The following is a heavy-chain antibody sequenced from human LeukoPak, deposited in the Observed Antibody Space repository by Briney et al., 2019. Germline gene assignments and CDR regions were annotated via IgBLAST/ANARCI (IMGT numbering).Heavy chain of an antibody. V-gene: IGHV4-59*01. D-gene: IGHD2-15*01. CDR1: GGSISSYY. CDR2: IYYSGST. CDR3: ARVGRYCSGGSCYPYYYYMDV. Sequence: SETLSLTCTVSGGSISSYYWSWIRQPPGKGLEWIGYIYYSGSTNYNPSLKSRVTISVDTSKNQFSLKLSSVTAADTAVYYCARVGRYCSGGSCYPYYYYMDVWGKGTTVTISS. J-gene: IGHJ6*03.